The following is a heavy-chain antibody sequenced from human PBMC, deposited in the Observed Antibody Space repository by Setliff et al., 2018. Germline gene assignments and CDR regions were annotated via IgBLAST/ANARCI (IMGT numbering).Heavy chain of an antibody. Sequence: KVSCKAYGYTFSRNYITWVRQAPGLGLEWMGTINPSSGRTSYAQKFQGRVTMTRDTSTSTVYMDMSSLRSEDTAVYYCARDVFPYHYEGAFDIWGQGTMVTVSS. CDR1: GYTFSRNY. V-gene: IGHV1-46*01. CDR3: ARDVFPYHYEGAFDI. D-gene: IGHD3-22*01. J-gene: IGHJ3*02. CDR2: INPSSGRT.